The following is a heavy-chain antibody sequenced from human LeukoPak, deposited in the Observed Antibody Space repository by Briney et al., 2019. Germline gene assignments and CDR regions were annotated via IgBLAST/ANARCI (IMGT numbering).Heavy chain of an antibody. CDR3: AGVPTKYRRAAFHM. D-gene: IGHD5-12*01. V-gene: IGHV4-59*01. J-gene: IGHJ3*02. CDR2: IYYSGST. Sequence: PSETLSLTCTVSGGSISSYYWSWIRQPPGKGLEWIGYIYYSGSTNYNPSLKSRVTISVDTSKNQFSLKLSSVTAADTAVYYCAGVPTKYRRAAFHMLGQLTTVT. CDR1: GGSISSYY.